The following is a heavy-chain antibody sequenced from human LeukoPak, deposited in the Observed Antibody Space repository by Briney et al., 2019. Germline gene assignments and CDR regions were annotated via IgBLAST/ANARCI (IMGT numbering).Heavy chain of an antibody. Sequence: SETLSLTCTGSGGSISSSSYYWGWIRQPPGKGLEWIGSIYYSGSTYYNPSLKSRVTISVDTSKNQFPLKLSSVTAADTAVYHCARVGSGSYHYFDYWGQGTLVTVSS. J-gene: IGHJ4*02. CDR2: IYYSGST. CDR3: ARVGSGSYHYFDY. D-gene: IGHD1-26*01. CDR1: GGSISSSSYY. V-gene: IGHV4-39*06.